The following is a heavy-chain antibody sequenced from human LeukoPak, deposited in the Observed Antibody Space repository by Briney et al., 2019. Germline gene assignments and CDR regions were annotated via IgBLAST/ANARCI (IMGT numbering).Heavy chain of an antibody. Sequence: PSETLSLTCTVSGGSISSGDYYWSWIRQPPGKGLEWIGYIYYSGSTYYNPSLKSRVTISVDTSKNQFSLKLSSVTAADTAVYYCARASGSYADAFDPWGQGTLVTVSS. D-gene: IGHD1-26*01. J-gene: IGHJ5*02. CDR2: IYYSGST. CDR1: GGSISSGDYY. CDR3: ARASGSYADAFDP. V-gene: IGHV4-30-4*02.